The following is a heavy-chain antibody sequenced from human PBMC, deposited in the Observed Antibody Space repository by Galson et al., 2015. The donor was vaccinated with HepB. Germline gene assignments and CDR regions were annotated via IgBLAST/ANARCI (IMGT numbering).Heavy chain of an antibody. CDR1: GFTFSSYG. D-gene: IGHD4-17*01. Sequence: SLRLSCAASGFTFSSYGMHWVRQAPGKGLEWVAVISYDGSNKYYADSVKGRFTISRDNSKNTLYLQMNSLRAEDTAVYYCAKDHRDYGDYVDYWGQGTLVTVSS. CDR2: ISYDGSNK. J-gene: IGHJ4*02. CDR3: AKDHRDYGDYVDY. V-gene: IGHV3-30*18.